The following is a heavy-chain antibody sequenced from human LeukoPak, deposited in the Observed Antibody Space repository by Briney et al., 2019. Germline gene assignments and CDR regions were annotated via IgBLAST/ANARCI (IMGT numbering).Heavy chain of an antibody. J-gene: IGHJ4*02. CDR1: GGSMNNYY. Sequence: KPSETLSLTCTVSGGSMNNYYWSWIRQPPGKGLEWIGCIYYSGNTSYIPSLKSRVTISVDTSKNQFSLKLSSVTAADTAVYYCARTHRGSSPSDYWGQGTLVTVSS. D-gene: IGHD6-13*01. CDR3: ARTHRGSSPSDY. V-gene: IGHV4-59*08. CDR2: IYYSGNT.